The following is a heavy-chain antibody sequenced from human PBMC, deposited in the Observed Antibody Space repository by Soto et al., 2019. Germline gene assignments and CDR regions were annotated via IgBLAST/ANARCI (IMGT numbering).Heavy chain of an antibody. V-gene: IGHV4-38-2*01. J-gene: IGHJ4*02. Sequence: SETLSLTCAVSGYSITTGYYWGWVRRPPGKGLEWIGSVYHSGRTSYNPSLESRVTISVDTSKNQFSLRLSSVTAADTAVYYCARGVNYYDSSGSYPRDYWGQGILVTVSS. CDR1: GYSITTGYY. CDR3: ARGVNYYDSSGSYPRDY. CDR2: VYHSGRT. D-gene: IGHD3-22*01.